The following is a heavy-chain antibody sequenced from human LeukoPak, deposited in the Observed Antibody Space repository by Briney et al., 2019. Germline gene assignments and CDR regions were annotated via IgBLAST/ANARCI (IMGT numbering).Heavy chain of an antibody. CDR3: ARDQGIVVVPAATIDY. V-gene: IGHV1-18*01. D-gene: IGHD2-2*01. Sequence: ASVKVSCKASGYTFTSYGISWVRQAPGQGLEWMGWISAYNGNTNYAQKLQGRVTMTTDTSTSTAYMELRSLRSDYTAVYYCARDQGIVVVPAATIDYWGQGTLVTVSS. CDR1: GYTFTSYG. CDR2: ISAYNGNT. J-gene: IGHJ4*02.